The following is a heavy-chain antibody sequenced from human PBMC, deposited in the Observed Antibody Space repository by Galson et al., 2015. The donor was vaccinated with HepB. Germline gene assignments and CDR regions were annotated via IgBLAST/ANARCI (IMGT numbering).Heavy chain of an antibody. J-gene: IGHJ5*02. Sequence: SLRLSCAGSGFIFRDHAMAWIRQAPGKGLEWVSGINGCGSTRSYSDAVKGRFSISRDNSKDTVFLQMDNLRAEDTAVYYCVKEGSWFGGDWFDPWGQGALVTVS. CDR1: GFIFRDHA. CDR2: INGCGSTR. V-gene: IGHV3-23*01. CDR3: VKEGSWFGGDWFDP. D-gene: IGHD3-16*01.